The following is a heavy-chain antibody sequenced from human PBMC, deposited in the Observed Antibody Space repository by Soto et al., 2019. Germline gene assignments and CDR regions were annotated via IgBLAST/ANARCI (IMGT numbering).Heavy chain of an antibody. Sequence: QVQLQESGPGLVKPSQTLSLTCTVSGGSISSGDYYWSWIRQPPGKGLEWIGYIYYSGSTYYNPSLKSRVTISVDTSKNQFSLKLSSVTAADTAVYYCARELWFRTTVYYYYYGRDVWGQGTTVTVSS. J-gene: IGHJ6*02. V-gene: IGHV4-30-4*01. CDR2: IYYSGST. D-gene: IGHD3-10*01. CDR3: ARELWFRTTVYYYYYGRDV. CDR1: GGSISSGDYY.